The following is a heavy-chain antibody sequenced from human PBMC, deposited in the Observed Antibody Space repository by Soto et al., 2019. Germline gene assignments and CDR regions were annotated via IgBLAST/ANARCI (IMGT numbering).Heavy chain of an antibody. V-gene: IGHV1-18*04. J-gene: IGHJ4*02. Sequence: QVQLVQSGAEVKKPGASVKVSCKASGYTFTSYGISWVRQAPGQGLEWMGWISAYYGNTNYAQSLQGRVTMTTDTSTSTAIMELRSLRSDDTAVYYCARDRVEMATIRMFDYWGQGTLVTVSS. CDR3: ARDRVEMATIRMFDY. CDR1: GYTFTSYG. CDR2: ISAYYGNT. D-gene: IGHD5-12*01.